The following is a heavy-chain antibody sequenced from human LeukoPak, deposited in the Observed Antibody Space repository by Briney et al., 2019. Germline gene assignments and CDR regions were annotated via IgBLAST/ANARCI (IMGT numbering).Heavy chain of an antibody. CDR2: IHGGGDVT. D-gene: IGHD3-16*02. J-gene: IGHJ2*01. V-gene: IGHV3-23*01. CDR1: RFTFTNYA. Sequence: GGSLRLSCAASRFTFTNYAMNWVRQAPEKGLEWVSTIHGGGDVTYYADSVKGRFTISRDNSRNTLYLQMNSLRAEDTAVYYCAKALSSSFYYFDLGGRGTLVTVSS. CDR3: AKALSSSFYYFDL.